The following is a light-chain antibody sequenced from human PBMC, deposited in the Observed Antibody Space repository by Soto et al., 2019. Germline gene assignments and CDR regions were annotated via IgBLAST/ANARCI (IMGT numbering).Light chain of an antibody. CDR2: EGS. Sequence: QSALTQPASVSGSPGQSITISCTGTSSDVGNFNFVSWYQQHPGKAPKLMIYEGSKRPSGISYRFSGSKSGNTASLTISGLQADDEANYYCCSYAGSTTVLFGGGTKVTVL. CDR3: CSYAGSTTVL. V-gene: IGLV2-23*01. J-gene: IGLJ2*01. CDR1: SSDVGNFNF.